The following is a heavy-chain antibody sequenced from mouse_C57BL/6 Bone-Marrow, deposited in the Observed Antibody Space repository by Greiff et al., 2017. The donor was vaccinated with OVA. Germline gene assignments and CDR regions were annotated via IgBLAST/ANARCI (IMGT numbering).Heavy chain of an antibody. V-gene: IGHV14-4*01. CDR3: TRFEYYGSDDY. D-gene: IGHD1-1*01. CDR1: GFNIKDDY. CDR2: IDPENGDT. J-gene: IGHJ2*01. Sequence: EVQLQQSGAELVRPGASVKLSCTASGFNIKDDYMHWVKQRPEQGLEWIGWIDPENGDTEYASKFQGKATITADTSSNTAYLQLSSLTSEDTAVYYCTRFEYYGSDDYWGQGTTLTVSS.